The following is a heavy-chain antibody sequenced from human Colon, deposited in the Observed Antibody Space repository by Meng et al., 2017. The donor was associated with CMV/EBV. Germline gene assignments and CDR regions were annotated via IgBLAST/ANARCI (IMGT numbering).Heavy chain of an antibody. Sequence: GESLKISCAASGFTVSSNYMSWVRQAPGKGLEWVSVIYSGGSTYYADSVKGRFVISRDNSENSLYLHMSSLRANDTAVYYCARRGTGGRSFDYWGQGTLVTVSS. J-gene: IGHJ4*02. CDR1: GFTVSSNY. CDR2: IYSGGST. CDR3: ARRGTGGRSFDY. V-gene: IGHV3-53*01. D-gene: IGHD3-16*01.